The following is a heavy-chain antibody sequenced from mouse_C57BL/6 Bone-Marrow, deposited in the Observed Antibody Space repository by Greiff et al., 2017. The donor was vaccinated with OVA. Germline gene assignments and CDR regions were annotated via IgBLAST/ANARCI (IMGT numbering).Heavy chain of an antibody. J-gene: IGHJ1*03. Sequence: VQLQQSGPVLVKPGASVKMSCKASGYTFTDYYMNWVKQSHGKSLEWIGVINPYNGGTSYNQKFKGKATLTVDKSSSTAYMELNSLTSEDSAVYYCARPDTTVVATDWYFDVWGTGTTVTVSS. CDR2: INPYNGGT. V-gene: IGHV1-19*01. D-gene: IGHD1-1*01. CDR1: GYTFTDYY. CDR3: ARPDTTVVATDWYFDV.